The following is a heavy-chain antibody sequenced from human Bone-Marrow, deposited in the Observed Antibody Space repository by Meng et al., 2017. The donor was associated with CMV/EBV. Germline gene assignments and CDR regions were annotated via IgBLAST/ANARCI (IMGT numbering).Heavy chain of an antibody. CDR3: ARGSGYQFDY. CDR1: GGSFSGYY. J-gene: IGHJ4*01. CDR2: INHSGST. Sequence: SETLSLTCAVYGGSFSGYYWSWIRQPPGKGLEWIGEINHSGSTNYNPSLKSRVTISVDTSKNQFSLKLSSVTAADTAVYYCARGSGYQFDYWGHGTLVTVSS. V-gene: IGHV4-34*01. D-gene: IGHD3-22*01.